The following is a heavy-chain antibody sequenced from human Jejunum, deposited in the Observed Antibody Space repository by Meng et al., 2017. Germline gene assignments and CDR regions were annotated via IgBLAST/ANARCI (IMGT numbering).Heavy chain of an antibody. Sequence: EVQLVDSGGGFVQAGGSLRLSCAASGFTFSGTWMHWVRQVPGKGLVWVSRINNDGSYSEYADSVKGRFTISRDNADNTLYLQMNSLRADDTAVYYCGKDWGGVGAIDYWGQGTLVTVSS. V-gene: IGHV3-74*03. J-gene: IGHJ4*02. CDR1: GFTFSGTW. D-gene: IGHD1-26*01. CDR2: INNDGSYS. CDR3: GKDWGGVGAIDY.